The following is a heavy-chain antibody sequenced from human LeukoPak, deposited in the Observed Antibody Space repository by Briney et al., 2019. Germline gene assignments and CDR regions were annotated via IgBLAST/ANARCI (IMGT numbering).Heavy chain of an antibody. CDR2: IYYSGST. J-gene: IGHJ4*02. D-gene: IGHD6-19*01. CDR1: GDSISSYY. Sequence: SETLSLTCTVSGDSISSYYWSWIRQPPGKGLEWIGYIYYSGSTNNNPSLKSRVTMSVDTSKNQFSLKLSSVTAADTAVYYCARLGSSGWYYWGQGTLVTVSS. V-gene: IGHV4-59*01. CDR3: ARLGSSGWYY.